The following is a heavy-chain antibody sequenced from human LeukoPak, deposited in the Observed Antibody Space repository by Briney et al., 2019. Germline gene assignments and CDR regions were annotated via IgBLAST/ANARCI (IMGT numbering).Heavy chain of an antibody. CDR1: GFTFSTYA. J-gene: IGHJ5*02. V-gene: IGHV3-33*08. CDR2: IWYDVSNK. CDR3: ARDLNSGSYLLMSDNWFDP. D-gene: IGHD1-26*01. Sequence: GGSLRLSCAASGFTFSTYAMSWVRQAPGKGLEWVAVIWYDVSNKYYADSVKGRFTISRDNSKNTLYLQMNSLRAEDTAVYYCARDLNSGSYLLMSDNWFDPWGQGTLVTVSS.